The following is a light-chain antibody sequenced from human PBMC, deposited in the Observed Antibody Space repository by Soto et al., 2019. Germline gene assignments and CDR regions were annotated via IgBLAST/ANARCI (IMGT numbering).Light chain of an antibody. Sequence: EIVLTQSPATLSLSPGERATLSCRASQSVSSYLAWYQQKPGQSPRLLIYDASNRAAGIPARFSGSGSGTDFTLTISGLEPEDFAVYYCQQRSNWPPWITFGQGTRLEIK. CDR1: QSVSSY. CDR3: QQRSNWPPWIT. J-gene: IGKJ5*01. CDR2: DAS. V-gene: IGKV3-11*01.